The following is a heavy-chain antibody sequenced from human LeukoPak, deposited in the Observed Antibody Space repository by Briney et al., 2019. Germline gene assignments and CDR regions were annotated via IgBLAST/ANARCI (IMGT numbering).Heavy chain of an antibody. CDR1: GGSISSSSYY. CDR2: IYYSGST. D-gene: IGHD1-1*01. Sequence: PSETLSLTCTVSGGSISSSSYYWGWIRQPPGKGLEWIGSIYYSGSTYYNPSLKSRVTISVDTSKNQFSLKLSSVTAADTAVYYCARGKTGTTDFDYWGQGTLVTVSS. V-gene: IGHV4-39*01. J-gene: IGHJ4*02. CDR3: ARGKTGTTDFDY.